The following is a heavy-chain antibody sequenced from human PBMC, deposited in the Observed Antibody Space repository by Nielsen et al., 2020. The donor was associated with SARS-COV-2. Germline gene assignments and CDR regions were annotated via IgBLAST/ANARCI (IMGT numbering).Heavy chain of an antibody. V-gene: IGHV1-2*06. J-gene: IGHJ6*03. D-gene: IGHD2-2*01. CDR3: ARDRVVVPATYYYYMDV. CDR1: GYTFTGYY. CDR2: INPNSGGT. Sequence: ASVKVSCKASGYTFTGYYMHWVRQAPGQGLEWMGRINPNSGGTNYAQKFQGRVTMTRDTSTSTAYMELRSLRYDDTAVYYCARDRVVVPATYYYYMDVWGKGTTVTVSS.